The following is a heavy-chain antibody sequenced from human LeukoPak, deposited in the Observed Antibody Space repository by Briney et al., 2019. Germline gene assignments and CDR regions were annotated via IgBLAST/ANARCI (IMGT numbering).Heavy chain of an antibody. V-gene: IGHV3-30*02. CDR3: AKGGSNSWDYFDY. CDR2: IRFDGNNQ. CDR1: GFIFSGYD. J-gene: IGHJ4*02. D-gene: IGHD6-13*01. Sequence: GGSLRLSCAASGFIFSGYDIHWVRQAPGKGLEWVAFIRFDGNNQYYADSVKGRVSISRDNSKNTLYLQMNSPRAEDTAIYYCAKGGSNSWDYFDYWGQGTLVTVSS.